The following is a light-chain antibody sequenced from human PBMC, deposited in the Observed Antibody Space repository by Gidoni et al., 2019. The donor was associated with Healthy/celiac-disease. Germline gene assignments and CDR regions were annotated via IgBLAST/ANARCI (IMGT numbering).Light chain of an antibody. V-gene: IGLV2-14*01. CDR3: SSYTSSSTLEVG. Sequence: QSALTQPASVSGSPGQSITISCTGTSSDVGGYNYVSWYQQHPGKAPKLMIYEVSNRPSGVANRFSGSKSGNTASLTISGLQAEDEADYYCSSYTSSSTLEVGFGGGTKLTVL. J-gene: IGLJ2*01. CDR1: SSDVGGYNY. CDR2: EVS.